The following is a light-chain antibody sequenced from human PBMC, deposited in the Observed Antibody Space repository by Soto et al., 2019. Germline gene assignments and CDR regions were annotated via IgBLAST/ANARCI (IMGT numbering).Light chain of an antibody. J-gene: IGLJ1*01. V-gene: IGLV1-40*01. CDR1: SSNIGSVYD. Sequence: QPVLTQPPSVSGAPGQRITISCTGSSSNIGSVYDVHWYQQLPGTAPKLLIYDDTNRPSGVPARFSGSRSGTSASLAITGLQAEDEADYYCQAFDSSLTVSGGLYVFGSGTKVTVL. CDR3: QAFDSSLTVSGGLYV. CDR2: DDT.